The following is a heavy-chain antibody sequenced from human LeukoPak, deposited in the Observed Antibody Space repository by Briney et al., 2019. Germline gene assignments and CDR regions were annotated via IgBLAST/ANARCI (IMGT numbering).Heavy chain of an antibody. CDR3: ARVSEAAAHY. Sequence: SETLSLTCAVYGGSFSGYYWSWIRQPPGKELEWIGYVYYTGGTNYNPSLKSRVTISLDTSKTQFSLNVRSVTAADTAVYYCARVSEAAAHYWGRGTLVTVSS. V-gene: IGHV4-59*01. CDR2: VYYTGGT. J-gene: IGHJ4*02. CDR1: GGSFSGYY. D-gene: IGHD6-25*01.